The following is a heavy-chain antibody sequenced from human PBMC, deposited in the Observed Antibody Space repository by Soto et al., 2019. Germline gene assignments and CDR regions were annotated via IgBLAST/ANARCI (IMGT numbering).Heavy chain of an antibody. CDR1: GGSISDKY. J-gene: IGHJ4*02. CDR3: ARDGPPGY. V-gene: IGHV4-59*01. CDR2: IHYSGST. Sequence: QVQLQESGPGLVKPSETLSLTCTVSGGSISDKYWSWIRQPPGKGLEWIGYIHYSGSTNYNPSLKCRVTISVDTSKNQFSLKLSSVTAADTAVYYCARDGPPGYWGQGTLVTVSS.